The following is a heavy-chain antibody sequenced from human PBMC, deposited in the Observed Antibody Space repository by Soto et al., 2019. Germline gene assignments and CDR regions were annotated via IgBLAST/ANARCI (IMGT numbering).Heavy chain of an antibody. CDR2: ITSSGTM. Sequence: EEQLVESGGGLVQPGGSLTLSCAASGFTFSIYEMNWVRQAPGKGLEWVSYITSSGTMYYADSVKGRFTISRDNAKNSLYLQMNSRRAEDTAVYYCARDAEMATTTGDIWGQGTMVTVSS. CDR3: ARDAEMATTTGDI. V-gene: IGHV3-48*03. D-gene: IGHD5-12*01. J-gene: IGHJ3*02. CDR1: GFTFSIYE.